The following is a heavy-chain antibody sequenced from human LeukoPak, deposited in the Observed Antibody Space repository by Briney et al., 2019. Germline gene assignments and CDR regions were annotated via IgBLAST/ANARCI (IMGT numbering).Heavy chain of an antibody. V-gene: IGHV3-23*01. CDR1: GFTFSSYA. D-gene: IGHD3-3*01. J-gene: IGHJ3*02. CDR3: AKAWKYYDFWSGYSGNENRDAFDI. CDR2: ISGSGGST. Sequence: GGSLRLSCAASGFTFSSYAMSWVRQAPGKGLEWVSAISGSGGSTYYADSVKGRFTISRDNSKNTLYLQMNSLRAEDTAVYYCAKAWKYYDFWSGYSGNENRDAFDIWGQGTMVTVSS.